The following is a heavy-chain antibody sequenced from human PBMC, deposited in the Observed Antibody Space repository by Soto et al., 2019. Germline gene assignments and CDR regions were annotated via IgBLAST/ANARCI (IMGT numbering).Heavy chain of an antibody. CDR3: AKEVRGVTYFDY. CDR2: ISWNSGSI. V-gene: IGHV3-9*01. Sequence: EVQLVESGGGLVQPGRSLRLSCAASGFTFDDYAMHWVRQAPGKGLEWVSGISWNSGSIGYADSVKGRFTISRDNAKNSLYRQMNSLRAEDTALYYCAKEVRGVTYFDYWGQGTLVTVSS. D-gene: IGHD3-10*01. CDR1: GFTFDDYA. J-gene: IGHJ4*02.